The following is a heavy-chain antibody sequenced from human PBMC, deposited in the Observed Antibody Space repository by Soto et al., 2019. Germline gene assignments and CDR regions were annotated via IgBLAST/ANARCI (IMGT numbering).Heavy chain of an antibody. CDR3: AKSLVTPSDAFDL. Sequence: GGSLRLSCAASGFTFGNYAMNWVRQAPGKGLEWISSISDPGTSTYYANSVKGRFSMSRDNSKNTLFLQMNRLRADDTAVYFCAKSLVTPSDAFDLWGRGTLVTV. CDR2: ISDPGTST. J-gene: IGHJ3*01. V-gene: IGHV3-23*01. D-gene: IGHD2-21*02. CDR1: GFTFGNYA.